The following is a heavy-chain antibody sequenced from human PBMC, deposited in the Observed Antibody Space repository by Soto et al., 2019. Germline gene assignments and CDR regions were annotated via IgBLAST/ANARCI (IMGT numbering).Heavy chain of an antibody. V-gene: IGHV4-34*01. CDR1: GGAFSGYY. CDR2: INHSGST. CDR3: ASGVPPADILTGHYTDYGMDV. J-gene: IGHJ6*02. Sequence: SETLSLTCAVYGGAFSGYYWSWIRQAPGKGLEWIGEINHSGSTNYNPSLKSRVTISVDKSKNQLSLKLSSVTAADTAVYYCASGVPPADILTGHYTDYGMDVWGQGTRVTVSS. D-gene: IGHD3-9*01.